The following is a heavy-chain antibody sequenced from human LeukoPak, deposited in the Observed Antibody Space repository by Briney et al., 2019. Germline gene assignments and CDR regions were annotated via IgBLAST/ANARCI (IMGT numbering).Heavy chain of an antibody. CDR1: GFTFDDYG. Sequence: PGGSLRLSCAASGFTFDDYGMSWVRQAPGKGLEWVSGINWNGGSIGYADSVEGRFTIARDNDKIYLYLQMNSLRAEDTALYYCARDVCSGGSCYSNYWGQGTLVTVSS. D-gene: IGHD2-15*01. CDR2: INWNGGSI. J-gene: IGHJ4*02. V-gene: IGHV3-20*04. CDR3: ARDVCSGGSCYSNY.